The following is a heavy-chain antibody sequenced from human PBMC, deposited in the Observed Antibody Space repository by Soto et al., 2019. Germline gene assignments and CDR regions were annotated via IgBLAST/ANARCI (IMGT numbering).Heavy chain of an antibody. D-gene: IGHD3-16*01. CDR2: INPKSCDT. J-gene: IGHJ4*02. CDR1: GYIFSGHV. Sequence: AAVTVSCQPSGYIFSGHVLHWLRQALGQGLEWMGWINPKSCDTGYAQKFQGRITMTRDTSTSTVYMELSSLRSEDTAVYYCARAQAGYYEGGYYFDYWGQGTLVTVSS. CDR3: ARAQAGYYEGGYYFDY. V-gene: IGHV1-2*02.